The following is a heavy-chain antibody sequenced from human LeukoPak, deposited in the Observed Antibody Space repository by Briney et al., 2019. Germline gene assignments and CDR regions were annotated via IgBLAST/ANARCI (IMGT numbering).Heavy chain of an antibody. D-gene: IGHD6-19*01. V-gene: IGHV4-59*01. J-gene: IGHJ4*02. Sequence: SETLSLTCTVSGVSISSYYWTWIRQPPGKGLEWIGYIYYRGSTNYSPSLKSRVTISLETSKNQFSLKLSSVTVADTAVYYCARGDSSGWRPFDYWGQGTLVTVSS. CDR2: IYYRGST. CDR3: ARGDSSGWRPFDY. CDR1: GVSISSYY.